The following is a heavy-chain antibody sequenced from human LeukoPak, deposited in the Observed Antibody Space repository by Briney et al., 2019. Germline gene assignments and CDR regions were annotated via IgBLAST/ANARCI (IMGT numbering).Heavy chain of an antibody. V-gene: IGHV3-20*04. CDR1: GFTFSNNA. CDR3: VYLGGSSGWVANT. Sequence: PGGSLRLSCAASGFTFSNNAMSWVRQAPGKGLEWISGISVHNADTGYTDSVKGRFTISRDTAKNSLYLQMNILRADDTAFYYCVYLGGSSGWVANTWGQGNLVIGSS. CDR2: ISVHNADT. J-gene: IGHJ4*02. D-gene: IGHD6-25*01.